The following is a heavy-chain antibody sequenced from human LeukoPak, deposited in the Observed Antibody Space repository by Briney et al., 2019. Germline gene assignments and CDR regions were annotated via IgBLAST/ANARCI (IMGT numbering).Heavy chain of an antibody. CDR2: MYSGDST. Sequence: PGGSLRLSCAASGFTVRSNYMTWVRQAPGKRLEWVSVMYSGDSTYYDGSVKGRFTISRDNSKNTLDLQMNSLRDEDTGVYYCARADGYSSWFVHWGQGTLVTVSS. J-gene: IGHJ5*02. V-gene: IGHV3-53*01. D-gene: IGHD5-18*01. CDR3: ARADGYSSWFVH. CDR1: GFTVRSNY.